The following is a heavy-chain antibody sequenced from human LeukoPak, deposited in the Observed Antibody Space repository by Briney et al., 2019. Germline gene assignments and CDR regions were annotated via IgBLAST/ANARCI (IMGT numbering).Heavy chain of an antibody. J-gene: IGHJ6*02. CDR3: ARDLPPSWGSYMGYYGMDV. Sequence: GASVKVSCKASGYTFTSYGISWVRQAPGQGLEWMGWISAYNGNTNYAQKLQGRVTMTTDTSTSTAYMELRSLRSDDTAVYYCARDLPPSWGSYMGYYGMDVWGQGTTVTVSS. V-gene: IGHV1-18*01. D-gene: IGHD3-16*01. CDR2: ISAYNGNT. CDR1: GYTFTSYG.